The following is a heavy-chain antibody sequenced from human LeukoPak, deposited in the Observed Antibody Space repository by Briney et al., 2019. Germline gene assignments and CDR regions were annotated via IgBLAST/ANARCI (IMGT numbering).Heavy chain of an antibody. D-gene: IGHD2-15*01. CDR1: GFTFSSYA. Sequence: PGGSLRLSCAASGFTFSSYAMNWVRQAPGKGLEWVSSISTSRSYTFYAVSTKGRFTISRDNAKNTLYLQMNSLRAEDTAVYYCARRYCSGGSCYFDYWGQGTLVTVSS. CDR3: ARRYCSGGSCYFDY. J-gene: IGHJ4*02. V-gene: IGHV3-21*06. CDR2: ISTSRSYT.